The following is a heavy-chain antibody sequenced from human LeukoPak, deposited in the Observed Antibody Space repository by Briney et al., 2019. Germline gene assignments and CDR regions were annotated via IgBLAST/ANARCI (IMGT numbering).Heavy chain of an antibody. D-gene: IGHD5-18*01. Sequence: GGSLRLSCAASGFTFSSYAMHWVRQAPGKGLEWVAIISYDGSNKYYADSVKGRFTISRDNAKNSLYLQMNSLRAEDTAVYYCARDTAMVTAYYYYGMDVWGQGTTVTVSS. CDR2: ISYDGSNK. CDR3: ARDTAMVTAYYYYGMDV. J-gene: IGHJ6*02. CDR1: GFTFSSYA. V-gene: IGHV3-30-3*01.